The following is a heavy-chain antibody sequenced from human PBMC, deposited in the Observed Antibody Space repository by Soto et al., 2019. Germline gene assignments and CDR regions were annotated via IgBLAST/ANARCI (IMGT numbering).Heavy chain of an antibody. D-gene: IGHD4-17*01. CDR2: ISSSSSYI. CDR3: ARPPTTVTTNYLDY. CDR1: GFTFSSYS. V-gene: IGHV3-21*01. J-gene: IGHJ4*02. Sequence: VGSLRLSCAASGFTFSSYSMNWVRQAPGKGLEWVSSISSSSSYIYYADSVKGRFTISRDNAKNSLYLQMNSLRAEDTAVYYCARPPTTVTTNYLDYWGQGTLVTVPS.